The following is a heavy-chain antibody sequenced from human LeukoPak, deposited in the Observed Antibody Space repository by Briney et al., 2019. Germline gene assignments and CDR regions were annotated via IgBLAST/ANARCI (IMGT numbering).Heavy chain of an antibody. CDR1: GVSISSSNSY. J-gene: IGHJ6*03. D-gene: IGHD6-19*01. CDR3: ARHRGYSSGWSDYYYYYMDV. CDR2: IYYSGNT. V-gene: IGHV4-39*01. Sequence: SETLSLTCTVSGVSISSSNSYWGWIRQPPGKGLEWIGSIYYSGNTYYNASLKSQVSISIDTSKNQFSLKLSSVTAADTAVYYCARHRGYSSGWSDYYYYYMDVWGKGTTVTISS.